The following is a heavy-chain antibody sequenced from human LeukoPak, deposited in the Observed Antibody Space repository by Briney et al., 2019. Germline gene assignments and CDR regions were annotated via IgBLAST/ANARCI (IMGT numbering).Heavy chain of an antibody. CDR1: GGSISSARYW. CDR3: ARHQGSSDDY. Sequence: PSHILSLTCTVAGGSISSARYWLGWIREPPRKGLEWIGSIYYSGSTYYRPSLKSRVTISVDTSKIQFSLKLSSVTAADTAVYYCARHQGSSDDYWGQGTLVTVSS. D-gene: IGHD6-6*01. J-gene: IGHJ4*02. V-gene: IGHV4-39*01. CDR2: IYYSGST.